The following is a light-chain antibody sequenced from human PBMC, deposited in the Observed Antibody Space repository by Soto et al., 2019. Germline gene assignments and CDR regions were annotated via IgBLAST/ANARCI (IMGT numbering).Light chain of an antibody. CDR2: EDF. CDR3: CSHAGRDTYV. V-gene: IGLV2-23*01. J-gene: IGLJ1*01. Sequence: QSVLTQPASVSGSPGQSITISCTGTSSDVGSGNVVSWYQHYPGKAPQLIIYEDFKRPSGVSSRFSGSKSGTTASLTISGLQAEDEAEYYCCSHAGRDTYVFGTGTKVTVL. CDR1: SSDVGSGNV.